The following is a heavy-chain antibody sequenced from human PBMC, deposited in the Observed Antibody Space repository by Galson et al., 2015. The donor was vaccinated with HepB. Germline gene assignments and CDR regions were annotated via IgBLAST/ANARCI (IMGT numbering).Heavy chain of an antibody. Sequence: SLRLSCAASGFIFSTYAMHWVRQVPGKGLEWVAVISYDGKSKFYSDSAKGRFTISRDNSKNTLYLQMNSLRAEDTAVYYCVKDLITTGAVDFWGQGTLVTVSS. CDR1: GFIFSTYA. CDR2: ISYDGKSK. CDR3: VKDLITTGAVDF. V-gene: IGHV3-30*18. D-gene: IGHD4-11*01. J-gene: IGHJ4*02.